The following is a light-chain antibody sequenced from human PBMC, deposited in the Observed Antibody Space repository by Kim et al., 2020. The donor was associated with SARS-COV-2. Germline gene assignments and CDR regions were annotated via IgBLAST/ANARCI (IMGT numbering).Light chain of an antibody. J-gene: IGLJ3*02. Sequence: SYELTQPPSVSVSPVQTASITCSGDKLGDKYACWYQQKPGQSPVLVIYQDRKRPSGIPERFSGSNSGNTATLTISGTQAMDEADYYCQAWDSSPVFGGGT. V-gene: IGLV3-1*01. CDR1: KLGDKY. CDR2: QDR. CDR3: QAWDSSPV.